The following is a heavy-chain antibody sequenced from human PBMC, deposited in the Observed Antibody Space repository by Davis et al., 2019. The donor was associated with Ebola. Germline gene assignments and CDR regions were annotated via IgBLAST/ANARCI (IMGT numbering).Heavy chain of an antibody. CDR1: GDSVSSNSAA. CDR3: ASDAIAAPSYYYYGMDV. V-gene: IGHV6-1*01. Sequence: LRLSCAISGDSVSSNSAAWNWIRQSPSRGLEWLGRTYYRSKWYNDYAVSVKSRITINPDTSKNQFSLQLNSVTPEDTAVYYCASDAIAAPSYYYYGMDVWGQGTTVTVSS. J-gene: IGHJ6*02. CDR2: TYYRSKWYN. D-gene: IGHD6-6*01.